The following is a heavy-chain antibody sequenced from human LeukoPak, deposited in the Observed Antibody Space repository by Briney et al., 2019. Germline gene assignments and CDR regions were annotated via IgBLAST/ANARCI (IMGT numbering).Heavy chain of an antibody. CDR3: ARGGMFGLRSGELSLPSFDY. CDR1: GFTFSSYS. V-gene: IGHV3-21*01. Sequence: PGGSLRLSCAASGFTFSSYSMNWVRQAPGKGLEWVSSISSSSSYIYYADSVKGRFTISRDNAKNSLYLQMNSLRAEDTAVYYCARGGMFGLRSGELSLPSFDYWGQGTLVTVSS. CDR2: ISSSSSYI. D-gene: IGHD3-16*02. J-gene: IGHJ4*02.